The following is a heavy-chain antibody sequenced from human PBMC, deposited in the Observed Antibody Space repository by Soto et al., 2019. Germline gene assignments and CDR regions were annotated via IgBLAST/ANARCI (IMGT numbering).Heavy chain of an antibody. CDR1: GFPFSSYA. CDR2: SSGSGGST. CDR3: ARDVSLDY. V-gene: IGHV3-23*01. Sequence: EVQLLESGGGLVHPGGSLRLSCAASGFPFSSYAMSWVRQAPGKGLEWVSASSGSGGSTYYADSVKGRFTISRDNSKNTLYLQMNSLRAEDTAVYYCARDVSLDYWGQGTLVTVSS. J-gene: IGHJ4*02.